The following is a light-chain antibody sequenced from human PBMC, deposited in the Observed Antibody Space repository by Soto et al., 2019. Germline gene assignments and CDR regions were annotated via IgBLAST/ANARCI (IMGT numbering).Light chain of an antibody. CDR3: HQYGSSLGT. CDR1: QSVSSGY. Sequence: EIVLTQSPGTLSLSPRERATLSCRASQSVSSGYLAWYQQKPGQAPRLLIYGSSSRATGTPDRFSGSGSGTDFTLTISRLQPEDFAVYYCHQYGSSLGTFGQGTKVDIK. J-gene: IGKJ2*01. CDR2: GSS. V-gene: IGKV3-20*01.